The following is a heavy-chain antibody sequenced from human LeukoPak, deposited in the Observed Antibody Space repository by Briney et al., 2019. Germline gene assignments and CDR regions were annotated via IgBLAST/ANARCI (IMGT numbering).Heavy chain of an antibody. CDR1: GYSISSGYY. V-gene: IGHV4-38-2*01. J-gene: IGHJ3*02. CDR3: ARASPDCSSTSCYTGGAFDI. CDR2: IYHSGST. Sequence: PSETLSLTCAVSGYSISSGYYWGWIRQPPGKGLEWIGSIYHSGSTYYKPSLKSRVTISVDTSKNQFSLKLSSVTAADTAVYYCARASPDCSSTSCYTGGAFDIWGQGTMVTVSS. D-gene: IGHD2-2*02.